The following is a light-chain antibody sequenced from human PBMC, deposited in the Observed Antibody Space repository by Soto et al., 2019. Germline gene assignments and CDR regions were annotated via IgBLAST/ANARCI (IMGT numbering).Light chain of an antibody. CDR1: QSVSSIY. V-gene: IGKV3-20*01. CDR2: GAS. CDR3: QQYGGSPPT. Sequence: EIVLTQSPGTLSLSPGERATLSCRASQSVSSIYLAWYQRKPGQAPRLLIYGASSRATDIPNRFSGSGSGTDFTLTITRLEPEDFAVYFCQQYGGSPPTFGQGTKVEIK. J-gene: IGKJ1*01.